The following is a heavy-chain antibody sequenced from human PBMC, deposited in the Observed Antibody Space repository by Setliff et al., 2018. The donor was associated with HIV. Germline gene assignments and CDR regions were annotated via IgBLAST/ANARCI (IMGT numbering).Heavy chain of an antibody. Sequence: SVKVSCKASGGNFRFYAFSWVRQAPGQGLEWMGGIISMFGTANYAQKFQGRVTITADESTNTAYMELSSLRSEDTAVYYCARDREAEGDAFDIWGQGTMVTVSS. CDR1: GGNFRFYA. D-gene: IGHD3-10*01. V-gene: IGHV1-69*13. J-gene: IGHJ3*02. CDR3: ARDREAEGDAFDI. CDR2: IISMFGTA.